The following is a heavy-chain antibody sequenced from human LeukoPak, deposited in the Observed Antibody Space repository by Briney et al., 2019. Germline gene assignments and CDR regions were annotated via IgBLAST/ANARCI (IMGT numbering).Heavy chain of an antibody. V-gene: IGHV3-23*01. D-gene: IGHD2-21*02. Sequence: GASLRLSCAASGFTFSNYAMSWVRQAPGKGLEWVSTITGSGGTTLYADSVKGRFTISRDNSKNTLYLQMNSLRAEDTAIYYCAKRSVTALYYFDYWGQGTLVTVSS. CDR1: GFTFSNYA. J-gene: IGHJ4*02. CDR2: ITGSGGTT. CDR3: AKRSVTALYYFDY.